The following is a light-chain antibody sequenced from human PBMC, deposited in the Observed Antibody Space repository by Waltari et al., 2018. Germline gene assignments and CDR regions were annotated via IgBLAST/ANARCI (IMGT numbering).Light chain of an antibody. CDR1: QSVSRY. CDR3: QQRSNWPPLT. CDR2: DAS. V-gene: IGKV3-11*01. J-gene: IGKJ4*01. Sequence: EIVLTQSPATLSLFPGERATHSCSASQSVSRYLAWYQQKPGQAPRLLIYDASNRATGIPARFSGSGSGTDFTLTISSLEPEDFAVYYCQQRSNWPPLTFGGGTKVEIK.